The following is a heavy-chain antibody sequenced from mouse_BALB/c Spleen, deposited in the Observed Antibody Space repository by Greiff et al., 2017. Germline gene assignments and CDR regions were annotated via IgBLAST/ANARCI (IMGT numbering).Heavy chain of an antibody. Sequence: EVMLVESGGGLVQPGGSRKLSCAASGFTFSSFGMHWVRQAPEKGLEWVAYISSGSSTIYYADTVKGRVTISRDNPKNTLFLQMTSLRSEDTAMYYCARKRTPHYYAMDYWGQGTSVTVSS. V-gene: IGHV5-17*02. J-gene: IGHJ4*01. CDR2: ISSGSSTI. CDR3: ARKRTPHYYAMDY. CDR1: GFTFSSFG.